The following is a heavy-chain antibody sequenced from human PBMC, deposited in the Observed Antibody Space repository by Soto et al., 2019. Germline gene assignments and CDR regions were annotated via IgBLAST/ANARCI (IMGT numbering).Heavy chain of an antibody. D-gene: IGHD3-10*01. V-gene: IGHV3-7*01. Sequence: EVLLVESGGGLVQPGGSLPLSCAASRFTFGSYWMNWVRQAPGKGLEWVANIKGDGSEKYYVDSVEGRFTISRDNTKNSLDLQMNSLRVEDTAVYYCAAGFPPDFWGQGTLVTVSS. CDR2: IKGDGSEK. J-gene: IGHJ4*02. CDR3: AAGFPPDF. CDR1: RFTFGSYW.